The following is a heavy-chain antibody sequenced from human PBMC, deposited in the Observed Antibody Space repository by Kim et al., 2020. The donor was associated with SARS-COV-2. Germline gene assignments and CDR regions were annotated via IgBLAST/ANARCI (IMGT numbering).Heavy chain of an antibody. CDR3: ARGGGRSSSWYSTSLDP. CDR1: GFTFSSYW. J-gene: IGHJ5*02. CDR2: IKQDGSEK. Sequence: GGSLRLSCAASGFTFSSYWMSWVRQAPGKGLEWVANIKQDGSEKYYVDSVKGRFTISRDNAKNSLYLQMNSLRAEDTAVYYCARGGGRSSSWYSTSLDPWGQGTLVTVSS. V-gene: IGHV3-7*01. D-gene: IGHD6-13*01.